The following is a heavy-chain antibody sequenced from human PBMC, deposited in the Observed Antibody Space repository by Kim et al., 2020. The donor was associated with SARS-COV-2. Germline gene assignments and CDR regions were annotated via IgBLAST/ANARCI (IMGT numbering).Heavy chain of an antibody. D-gene: IGHD5-18*01. CDR2: IYPGDSDT. J-gene: IGHJ3*02. Sequence: GESLKISCKGSGYSFTSYWIGWVRQMPGKGLEWMGIIYPGDSDTRYSPSFQGQVTISADKSISTAYLQWSSLKASDTAMYYCARQAGYSYGEYLGVDAFDIWGQGTMVTVSS. V-gene: IGHV5-51*01. CDR1: GYSFTSYW. CDR3: ARQAGYSYGEYLGVDAFDI.